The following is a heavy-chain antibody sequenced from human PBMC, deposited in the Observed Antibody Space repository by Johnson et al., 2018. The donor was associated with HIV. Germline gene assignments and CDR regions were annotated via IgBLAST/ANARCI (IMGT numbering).Heavy chain of an antibody. D-gene: IGHD1-26*01. CDR1: GFTFSSYG. CDR2: ISYDGSNK. Sequence: QVQLVESGGGVVQPGRSLRLSCVGSGFTFSSYGMHWVRQAPGKGLAWVAVISYDGSNKYYADSVKGRLTVSRDNSKNTLYLQMNSLRAEDTALYYCARERVGDAFDIWGQGTMVTVSS. V-gene: IGHV3-30*03. CDR3: ARERVGDAFDI. J-gene: IGHJ3*02.